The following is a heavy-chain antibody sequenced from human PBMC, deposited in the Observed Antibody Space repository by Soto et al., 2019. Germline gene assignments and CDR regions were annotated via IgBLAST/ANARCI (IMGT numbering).Heavy chain of an antibody. J-gene: IGHJ4*02. Sequence: EVQLVESGGGLVQPGGSLRLSCAASGFTFSGYSMLWVRQAPGKGLEYVSAINTNGVNTFYAKSVKGRFTISRDNSKNTMYLQMGSLRAEDMAVYYCARGRVEDSSGWATYFDYWGQGTLGTVSS. V-gene: IGHV3-64*01. D-gene: IGHD6-19*01. CDR3: ARGRVEDSSGWATYFDY. CDR1: GFTFSGYS. CDR2: INTNGVNT.